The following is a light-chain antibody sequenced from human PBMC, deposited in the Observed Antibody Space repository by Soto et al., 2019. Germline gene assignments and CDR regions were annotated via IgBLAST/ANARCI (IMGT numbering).Light chain of an antibody. Sequence: EIVMTQSPVTLSVSPGERATLSCRASQSVTNSYLAWYQQKPGQAPRLLIYDASNRATGIPARFSGSGSGTDLTITISSLEPEDFAVYYCQQRSNWLFGPGIKVDIK. CDR2: DAS. CDR1: QSVTNSY. CDR3: QQRSNWL. V-gene: IGKV3D-20*02. J-gene: IGKJ3*01.